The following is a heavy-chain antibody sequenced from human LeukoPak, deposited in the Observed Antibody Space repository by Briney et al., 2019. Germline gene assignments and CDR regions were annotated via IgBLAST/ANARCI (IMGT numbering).Heavy chain of an antibody. V-gene: IGHV4-61*02. J-gene: IGHJ6*03. Sequence: SQTLSLTCTVSGGSISSGSYYWSWIRQPAGKGLEWIGRIYTSGSTNYNPSLKSRVTISVDTSKNQFSLKLSSVTAADTAVYYCARGVYRAAVYYCYMDVWGKGTTVTISS. CDR3: ARGVYRAAVYYCYMDV. CDR2: IYTSGST. D-gene: IGHD6-13*01. CDR1: GGSISSGSYY.